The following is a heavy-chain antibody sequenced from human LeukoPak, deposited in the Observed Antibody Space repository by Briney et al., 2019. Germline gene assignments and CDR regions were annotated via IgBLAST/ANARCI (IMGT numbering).Heavy chain of an antibody. D-gene: IGHD1-1*01. CDR1: GGSITSYY. J-gene: IGHJ5*02. Sequence: SETLSLTCTVSGGSITSYYWSWIRQPPGKGLEWIGNVFYSGSTKYSPSLKSRLTISVDMSKNQFSLKLSSVTAADTAVYYCAREGTAGTNLNWFDPWGQGTLVTVSS. CDR3: AREGTAGTNLNWFDP. V-gene: IGHV4-59*12. CDR2: VFYSGST.